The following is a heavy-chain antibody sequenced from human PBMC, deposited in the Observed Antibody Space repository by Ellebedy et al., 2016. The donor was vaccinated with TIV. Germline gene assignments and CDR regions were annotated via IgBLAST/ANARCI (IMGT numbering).Heavy chain of an antibody. CDR2: IRPSDSDS. D-gene: IGHD4-17*01. J-gene: IGHJ4*02. Sequence: GESLKISCKGSGYSFNTYWLGWVRQMPGKGLEWMGIIRPSDSDSRYSPSFQGQVSISADKSINTAYLQWSSLKASDTAMYYCARRSSFPPDDNGDYGVAYYFDYWGQGTLVTVSS. CDR1: GYSFNTYW. CDR3: ARRSSFPPDDNGDYGVAYYFDY. V-gene: IGHV5-51*01.